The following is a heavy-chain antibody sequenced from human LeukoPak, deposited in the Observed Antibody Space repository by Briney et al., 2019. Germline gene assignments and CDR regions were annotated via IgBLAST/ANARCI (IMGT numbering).Heavy chain of an antibody. CDR1: GYTLTELS. CDR2: FDPEDGEI. J-gene: IGHJ4*02. V-gene: IGHV1-24*01. D-gene: IGHD1-20*01. CDR3: ARRRYNWNAIDY. Sequence: ASVKVSCKVSGYTLTELSMHWVRQAPGKGLEWMGGFDPEDGEIIYAQKFQGRVTMTEDTSTDTAYMELSSLRSEDTAVYYCARRRYNWNAIDYWGQGTLVTVSS.